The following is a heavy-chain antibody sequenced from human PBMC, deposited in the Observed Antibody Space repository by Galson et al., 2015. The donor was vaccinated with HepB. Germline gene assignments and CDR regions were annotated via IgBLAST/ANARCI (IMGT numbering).Heavy chain of an antibody. J-gene: IGHJ3*02. CDR1: GYTFRNYG. V-gene: IGHV1-18*01. D-gene: IGHD2-15*01. Sequence: SVEVSCKASGYTFRNYGINWVRQAPGQGLEWMGWSSPYNGNTKYGQKFQGRVTMTTDTSTTTAHMDLRSLTYGDTAVYYCAREQRDCSGADCNAGAFDIWGQGTLVIVSS. CDR2: SSPYNGNT. CDR3: AREQRDCSGADCNAGAFDI.